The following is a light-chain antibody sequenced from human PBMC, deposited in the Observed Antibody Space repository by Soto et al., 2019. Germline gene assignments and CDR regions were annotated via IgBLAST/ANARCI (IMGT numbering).Light chain of an antibody. J-gene: IGLJ3*02. Sequence: QSVQTQPPSVSGAPGQRVTISCTGSSSNIGAGYHVHWYQQLPGTAPKFLIYGNSNRPSGVPDRFSGSKSGTSASLAITGLQAEDEADYYCQSYDSSLSGAVFGGGTKLTVL. CDR1: SSNIGAGYH. CDR2: GNS. V-gene: IGLV1-40*01. CDR3: QSYDSSLSGAV.